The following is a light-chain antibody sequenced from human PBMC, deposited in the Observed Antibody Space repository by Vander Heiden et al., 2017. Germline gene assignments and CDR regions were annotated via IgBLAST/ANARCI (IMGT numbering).Light chain of an antibody. CDR2: EGS. J-gene: IGLJ3*02. Sequence: QSALTQPASVSGPPGQSITISCTGTSSDVGSYNLVSWYQQHPGKAPKLMIYEGSKRPSGVSNRFSGSKSGNTASLTISGRQAEDEADYYCCSYAGSSTLEFGGGTKLTVL. CDR1: SSDVGSYNL. CDR3: CSYAGSSTLE. V-gene: IGLV2-23*01.